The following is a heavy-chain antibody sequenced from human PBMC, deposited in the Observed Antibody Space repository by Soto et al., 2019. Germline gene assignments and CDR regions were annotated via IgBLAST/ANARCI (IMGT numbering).Heavy chain of an antibody. CDR3: ASSMGTVAGTDY. J-gene: IGHJ4*02. V-gene: IGHV1-69*01. CDR1: GGTFSSYA. CDR2: IIPIFGTA. D-gene: IGHD6-19*01. Sequence: QVQLVQSGAEVKKPGSSVKVSCKASGGTFSSYAISWVRQAPGQGPEWMGGIIPIFGTANYAQKFQGRVTITGDESTGTAYMKLSSLRSEDTAVYSCASSMGTVAGTDYWGEGTLVTVSS.